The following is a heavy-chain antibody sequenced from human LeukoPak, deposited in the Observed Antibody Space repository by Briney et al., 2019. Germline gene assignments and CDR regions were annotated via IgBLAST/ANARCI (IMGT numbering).Heavy chain of an antibody. J-gene: IGHJ4*02. V-gene: IGHV1-2*02. CDR1: GYTFTGYY. D-gene: IGHD5-24*01. CDR2: INPNSGGT. Sequence: GASVKVSCKASGYTFTGYYMHWVRQAPGQGLEWMGWINPNSGGTNYAQKFQGRVTMTRDTSISTAYMELSRLRSDDTAVYYCARDKNLRGWLQSHFDYWGQGTLVTVSS. CDR3: ARDKNLRGWLQSHFDY.